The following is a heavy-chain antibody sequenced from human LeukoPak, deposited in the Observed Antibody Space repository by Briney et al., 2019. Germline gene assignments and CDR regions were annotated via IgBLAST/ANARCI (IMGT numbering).Heavy chain of an antibody. Sequence: GGSLRLSCVASGFTFSEFTFSNAWMSWVRQAPGKGLEWVGRFKSKTDGGATDYAAPVKGRFTISRNVSKTTLFLQMNSLKTEDTAVYYCTADNCGSTGCYAYYWGQGTLVTVSS. CDR1: GFTFSEFTFSNAW. D-gene: IGHD2-2*01. J-gene: IGHJ4*02. V-gene: IGHV3-15*01. CDR2: FKSKTDGGAT. CDR3: TADNCGSTGCYAYY.